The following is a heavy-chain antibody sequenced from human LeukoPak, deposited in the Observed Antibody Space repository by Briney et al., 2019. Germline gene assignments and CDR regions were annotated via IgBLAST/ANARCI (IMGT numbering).Heavy chain of an antibody. Sequence: SQTLSLTCSFSGDSISTYYWSWIRQSPGKGLEWIGHIYSSGNTDYNSSLKSRVTISVDTSKSQFSLRLSSVTATDTAVYYCARLRWQLVGPYFDYWGQGILVTVSS. CDR1: GDSISTYY. J-gene: IGHJ4*02. CDR2: IYSSGNT. D-gene: IGHD1-26*01. V-gene: IGHV4-59*01. CDR3: ARLRWQLVGPYFDY.